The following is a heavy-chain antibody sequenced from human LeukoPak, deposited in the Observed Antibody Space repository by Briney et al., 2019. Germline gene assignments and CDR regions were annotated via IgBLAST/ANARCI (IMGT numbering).Heavy chain of an antibody. J-gene: IGHJ3*02. D-gene: IGHD3-9*01. CDR3: ARGKTSDDIIEDAFDI. CDR1: GFTISSFA. V-gene: IGHV3-66*01. Sequence: GGSLRLSCAASGFTISSFAMSWVRQAPGKGLEWVSVLYSGGGAYYADSVKDRFTISRDYSQNTLLLQMNSLRAEDTALYYCARGKTSDDIIEDAFDIWGQGTMVAVSS. CDR2: LYSGGGA.